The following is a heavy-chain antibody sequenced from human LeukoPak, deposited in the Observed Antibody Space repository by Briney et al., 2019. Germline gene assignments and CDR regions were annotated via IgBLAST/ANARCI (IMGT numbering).Heavy chain of an antibody. J-gene: IGHJ6*04. CDR3: AREGSVTTPYYYYGMDV. V-gene: IGHV1-46*01. D-gene: IGHD4-17*01. CDR2: INPSGGST. Sequence: ASVTVSCKASGYTFTSYYMHWVRQAPGQGLEWMGLINPSGGSTSYAQKFQGRVTMTRDTSTSTVYMELSSLRSEDTALYYCAREGSVTTPYYYYGMDVWGKGTTVTVSS. CDR1: GYTFTSYY.